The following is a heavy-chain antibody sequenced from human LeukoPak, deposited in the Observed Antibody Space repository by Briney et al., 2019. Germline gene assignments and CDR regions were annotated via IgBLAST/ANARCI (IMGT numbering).Heavy chain of an antibody. CDR1: GGSFSGYY. CDR3: ARGRISGYSNYGFDY. J-gene: IGHJ4*02. CDR2: INHGGST. D-gene: IGHD4-11*01. V-gene: IGHV4-34*01. Sequence: SETPSLTCAVYGGSFSGYYWSWIRQPPGKGLEWIGEINHGGSTNYNPSLKSRVTISVDTSKNQFSLKLSSVTAADTAVYYCARGRISGYSNYGFDYWGQGTLVTVSS.